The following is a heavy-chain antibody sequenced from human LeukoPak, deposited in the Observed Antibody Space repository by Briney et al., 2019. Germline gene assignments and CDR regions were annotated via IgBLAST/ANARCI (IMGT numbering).Heavy chain of an antibody. Sequence: SQTLSLTCAISVDSVSSKSAAWNSITQSPSRGLELLQRTYYRSKWYNDYAVSVQSRITINQHTSKNQFSLQLNSLTTEDTALYYCARDMGNCDYWGQGTLVSVSS. CDR3: ARDMGNCDY. D-gene: IGHD1-26*01. J-gene: IGHJ4*02. V-gene: IGHV6-1*01. CDR2: TYYRSKWYN. CDR1: VDSVSSKSAA.